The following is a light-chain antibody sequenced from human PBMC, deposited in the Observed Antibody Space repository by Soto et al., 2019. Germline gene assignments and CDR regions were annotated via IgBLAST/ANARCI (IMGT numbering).Light chain of an antibody. V-gene: IGKV3D-15*01. J-gene: IGKJ4*01. CDR3: QQYNNWPLLT. CDR1: QSVSSN. CDR2: DAS. Sequence: EIVMTQSPATLSVSPGERATLSCRASQSVSSNLAWYQQKPGRAPSLLIYDASTRATGIPARFSGSGSGTEFTLTITSLQSEDIAVYYCQQYNNWPLLTFGGGTKVEIK.